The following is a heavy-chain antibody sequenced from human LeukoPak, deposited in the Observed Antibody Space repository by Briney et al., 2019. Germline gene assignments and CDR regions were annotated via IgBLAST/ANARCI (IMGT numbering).Heavy chain of an antibody. V-gene: IGHV3-33*01. CDR1: GFTFSSYG. J-gene: IGHJ5*02. CDR3: ARDKLRYFDWLSYWFDP. D-gene: IGHD3-9*01. CDR2: IWYDGSNK. Sequence: GGSLRLSCAASGFTFSSYGMHWVRQAPGKGLEWVAVIWYDGSNKYYADSVKGRFTISRDNSKNKLYLQMNSLRAEDTAVYYCARDKLRYFDWLSYWFDPWGQGTLVTVSS.